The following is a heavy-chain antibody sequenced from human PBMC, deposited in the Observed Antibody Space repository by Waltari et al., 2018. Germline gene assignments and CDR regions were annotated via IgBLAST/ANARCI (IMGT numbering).Heavy chain of an antibody. Sequence: QMPLEESGPGLLKPSETLSLICSAFGGTAGKYSHYGGWIRHSPQKGLQWIGSIVSSGSTFFQPSLKSRAAISLDRSKNEFSLRLTSVTAADTAIYYCVHSRMTLNWFDPWGQGTRVTVSS. CDR1: GGTAGKYSHY. CDR2: IVSSGST. V-gene: IGHV4-39*01. CDR3: VHSRMTLNWFDP. J-gene: IGHJ5*02.